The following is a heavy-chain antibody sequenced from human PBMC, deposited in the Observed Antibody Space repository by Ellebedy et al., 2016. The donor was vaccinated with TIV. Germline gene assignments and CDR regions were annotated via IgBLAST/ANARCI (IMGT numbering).Heavy chain of an antibody. J-gene: IGHJ4*02. CDR1: GFTFSNYA. V-gene: IGHV3-23*01. CDR3: AKHSPFDSGTSLRYFDY. CDR2: FGVSGETT. D-gene: IGHD3-10*01. Sequence: GESLKISCAASGFTFSNYAMSWVRQAPGRGLEWVSGFGVSGETTYYTDSVKCRFTTSRDNSKNTLFLQMDSLGAEDTAIYYCAKHSPFDSGTSLRYFDYWGQGTLVTVSS.